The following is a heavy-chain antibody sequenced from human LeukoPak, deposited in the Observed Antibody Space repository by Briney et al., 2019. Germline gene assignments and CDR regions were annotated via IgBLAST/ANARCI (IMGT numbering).Heavy chain of an antibody. CDR2: IWYDGSNK. D-gene: IGHD3-22*01. Sequence: PGGSLRLSCAASGFTFSSYGMHWVRQAPGKGLGWVAVIWYDGSNKYYADSVKGRFTISRDNSKNTLYLQMNSLRAEDTAVYYCARDSAVLLAYDSSGSYDYWGQGTLVTVSS. CDR1: GFTFSSYG. CDR3: ARDSAVLLAYDSSGSYDY. V-gene: IGHV3-33*01. J-gene: IGHJ4*02.